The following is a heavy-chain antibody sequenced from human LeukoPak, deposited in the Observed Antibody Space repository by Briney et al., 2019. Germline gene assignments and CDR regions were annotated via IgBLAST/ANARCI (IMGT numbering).Heavy chain of an antibody. CDR3: TKEWNCSNYFGKDYYYGMDV. CDR1: GFTFSSYA. Sequence: GGSLRLSCAASGFTFSSYAMSWVRQAPGKGLEWVSSISSSDSRTYYADSVKGRFTISRDNSKNRLYLQMNSLRAEDTAVYYCTKEWNCSNYFGKDYYYGMDVWGQGTTVTVSS. CDR2: ISSSDSRT. D-gene: IGHD4-11*01. V-gene: IGHV3-23*01. J-gene: IGHJ6*02.